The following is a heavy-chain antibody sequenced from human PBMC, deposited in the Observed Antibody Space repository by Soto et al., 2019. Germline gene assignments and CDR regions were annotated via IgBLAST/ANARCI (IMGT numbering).Heavy chain of an antibody. V-gene: IGHV2-5*02. Sequence: QITLKESGPTLVKPTQTLTLTCTFSGFSLTTSGVGVAWIRQPPGEALEWLALVYWDDDKSYSPSLKSRVTITKDTSRNQVVLTMTNMDPVYTATYYCAHKGGRGAGMDVWGQGTTVTVSS. CDR3: AHKGGRGAGMDV. CDR2: VYWDDDK. J-gene: IGHJ6*02. CDR1: GFSLTTSGVG. D-gene: IGHD2-15*01.